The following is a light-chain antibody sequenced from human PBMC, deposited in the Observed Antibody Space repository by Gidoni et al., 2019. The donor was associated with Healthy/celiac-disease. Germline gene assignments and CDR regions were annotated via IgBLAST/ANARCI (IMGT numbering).Light chain of an antibody. Sequence: EIVLTQPPGTLSLSPGERATLSCRASQSVSSSYLAWYQQKPDQAPRLLIYGASSRATGIPDRFSGSGSGTDFTLTISRLEPEDFAVYYCQQYGSSPRTFGHGTKVEIK. V-gene: IGKV3-20*01. CDR2: GAS. CDR1: QSVSSSY. J-gene: IGKJ1*01. CDR3: QQYGSSPRT.